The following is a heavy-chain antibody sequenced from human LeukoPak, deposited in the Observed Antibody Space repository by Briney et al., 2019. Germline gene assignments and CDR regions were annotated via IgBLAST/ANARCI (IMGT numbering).Heavy chain of an antibody. D-gene: IGHD6-13*01. Sequence: SETLSLTCTVSGGSISSYYWSWIRQPAGKGLEWIGRIYTSGSTNYNPSLKSRVTISVDTSKNQFSLKLSSVTAADTAVYYCARGKRRYSSSWYWYYYYGMDVWGQGTTVTVSS. V-gene: IGHV4-4*07. CDR2: IYTSGST. CDR3: ARGKRRYSSSWYWYYYYGMDV. CDR1: GGSISSYY. J-gene: IGHJ6*02.